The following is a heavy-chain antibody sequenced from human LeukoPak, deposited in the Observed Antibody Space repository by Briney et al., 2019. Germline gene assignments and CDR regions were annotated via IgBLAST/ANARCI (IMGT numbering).Heavy chain of an antibody. Sequence: SQTLSLTCTVSGGSISSGDYYWSWIRQPPGKGLEWIGYIYYSGSTYYSPSLKSRVTISVDTSKNQFSLKLSSVTAANTAVYYCARVVTGGDYVDYWGQGTLVTVSS. J-gene: IGHJ4*02. CDR3: ARVVTGGDYVDY. V-gene: IGHV4-30-4*01. CDR2: IYYSGST. D-gene: IGHD2-8*02. CDR1: GGSISSGDYY.